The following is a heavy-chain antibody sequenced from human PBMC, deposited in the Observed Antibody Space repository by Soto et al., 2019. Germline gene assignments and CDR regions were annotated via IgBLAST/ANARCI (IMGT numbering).Heavy chain of an antibody. CDR1: GFTFSSYS. J-gene: IGHJ6*02. V-gene: IGHV3-48*02. D-gene: IGHD3-10*01. Sequence: GGSLRLSCAASGFTFSSYSMNWVRQAPGKGLEWVSYISSSSSTIYYADSVKGRFTISRDNAKNSLYLQMNGLRDEDTAVYYCARVTMVRGVMSAHYGMDVWGQGTTVTVSS. CDR3: ARVTMVRGVMSAHYGMDV. CDR2: ISSSSSTI.